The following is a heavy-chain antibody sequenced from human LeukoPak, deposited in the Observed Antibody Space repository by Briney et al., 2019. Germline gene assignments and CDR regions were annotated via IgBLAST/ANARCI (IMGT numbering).Heavy chain of an antibody. J-gene: IGHJ4*02. CDR2: IYTSGST. CDR3: ARVSFWCGYRDY. CDR1: GGSISSGSYY. Sequence: PSQTLSLTCTVSGGSISSGSYYWSWIRQPAGKGLEWIGRIYTSGSTNYNPSLKSRVTISVDTSKNQFSLKLSSVTAADTAVYYCARVSFWCGYRDYWGQGTLVTVSS. D-gene: IGHD3-3*01. V-gene: IGHV4-61*02.